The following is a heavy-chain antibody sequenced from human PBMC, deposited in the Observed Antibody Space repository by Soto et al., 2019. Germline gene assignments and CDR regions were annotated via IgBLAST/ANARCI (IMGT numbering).Heavy chain of an antibody. CDR1: GGFVSSGSYY. V-gene: IGHV4-61*01. CDR3: ARVGRWELLWFDP. D-gene: IGHD1-26*01. CDR2: ICHSGRT. J-gene: IGHJ5*02. Sequence: SETLSLTCAVFGGFVSSGSYYWSWIRQPPGKGLEWIGEICHSGRTNFNPSLKSRVTISVDTSKNQFSLKLSSVTAADTAVYYCARVGRWELLWFDPWGQGTLVTAPQ.